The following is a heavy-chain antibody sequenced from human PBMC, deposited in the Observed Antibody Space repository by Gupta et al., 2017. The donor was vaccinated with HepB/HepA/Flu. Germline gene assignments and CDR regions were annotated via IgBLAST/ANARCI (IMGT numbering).Heavy chain of an antibody. Sequence: QVQLVESGGGVVQPGRSLRLSCAASGFTFSDFGMHWVRQTPGKGLEWGAVISYDGSNKYYRDSVKGRFTISRDNSKNTVYLQMNSLRAEDTAMYYCANEDYDGNSAAHWGQGTLVTVSS. V-gene: IGHV3-30*18. D-gene: IGHD4-23*01. CDR2: ISYDGSNK. CDR1: GFTFSDFG. CDR3: ANEDYDGNSAAH. J-gene: IGHJ4*02.